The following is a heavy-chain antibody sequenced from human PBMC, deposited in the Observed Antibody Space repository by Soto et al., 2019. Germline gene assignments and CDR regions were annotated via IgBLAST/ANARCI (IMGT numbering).Heavy chain of an antibody. D-gene: IGHD1-26*01. CDR2: IGVSGTGT. J-gene: IGHJ4*01. CDR1: GFTFSNYA. Sequence: GGSLRLSCAASGFTFSNYAMHWVRQAPGKGLEWVSGIGVSGTGTYYADSVKGRFTISRDNSKNTVYLQMNSLRVDDTAVYYCAKKMDGTHHFGYWGYVTLVTVSS. CDR3: AKKMDGTHHFGY. V-gene: IGHV3-23*01.